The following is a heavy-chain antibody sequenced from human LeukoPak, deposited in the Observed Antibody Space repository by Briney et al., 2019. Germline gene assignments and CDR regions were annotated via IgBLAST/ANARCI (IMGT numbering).Heavy chain of an antibody. J-gene: IGHJ3*02. V-gene: IGHV4-59*01. CDR1: GGTISSYY. Sequence: PSETLSLTCTGSGGTISSYYWSWIRQPPGKGLEWVGYIYYSGSTNYNPSLKSRITIYVDTTNNPFSQKLSSMPAADTAVYYCARDGYSYGYRSLDDAFDIWGQGTMVTVSS. CDR2: IYYSGST. D-gene: IGHD5-18*01. CDR3: ARDGYSYGYRSLDDAFDI.